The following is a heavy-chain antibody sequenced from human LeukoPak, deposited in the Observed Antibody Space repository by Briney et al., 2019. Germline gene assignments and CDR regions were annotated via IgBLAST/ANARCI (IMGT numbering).Heavy chain of an antibody. J-gene: IGHJ4*02. V-gene: IGHV1-69*04. CDR2: IIPILGIA. CDR1: GGTFSSYA. Sequence: SVKVSCKASGGTFSSYAISWVRQAPGQGLEWMGRIIPILGIANYAQKFQGRVTITADKSTRTAYMELRTLRSDDTAVYYCARSSAGGPPDYWGQGTLVTVSS. D-gene: IGHD2-8*02. CDR3: ARSSAGGPPDY.